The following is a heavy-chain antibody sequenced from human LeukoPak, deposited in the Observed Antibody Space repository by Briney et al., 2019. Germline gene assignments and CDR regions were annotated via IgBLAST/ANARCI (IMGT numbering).Heavy chain of an antibody. V-gene: IGHV3-53*01. J-gene: IGHJ4*02. CDR3: ARGVEPLAANTLAY. Sequence: GGSLRLSCAASGFTFITNDMNWVRQAPGKGLESVTALDSDGNTKSPHSVQRPFTISRDTSKNTLYLEMNSLSPDDTAVYYCARGVEPLAANTLAYWGQGTLVTVSS. CDR2: LDSDGNT. D-gene: IGHD3-16*01. CDR1: GFTFITND.